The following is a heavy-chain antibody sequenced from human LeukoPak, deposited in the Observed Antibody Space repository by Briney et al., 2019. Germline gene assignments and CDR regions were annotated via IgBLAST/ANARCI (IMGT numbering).Heavy chain of an antibody. J-gene: IGHJ5*02. V-gene: IGHV1-46*01. CDR2: IYPGGGWT. Sequence: ASVKVSCKASGASFSNYYIHWLRQAPGQGLEWVGLIYPGGGWTNYAQKFQGRVTMTTDTSTSTVYMELSSLRSEDTAVYYCARDMPHNCFDPWGQGTLVTVSP. CDR3: ARDMPHNCFDP. D-gene: IGHD2-2*01. CDR1: GASFSNYY.